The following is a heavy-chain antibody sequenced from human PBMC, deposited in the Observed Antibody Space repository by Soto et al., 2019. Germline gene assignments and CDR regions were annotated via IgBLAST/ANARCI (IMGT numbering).Heavy chain of an antibody. CDR1: GGTFSSYA. CDR3: ARVRGIQLWMIDY. CDR2: IIPIFGTA. Sequence: QVQLVQSGAEVKKPGSSVKVSCKASGGTFSSYAISWVRQAPGQGLEWMGGIIPIFGTANNAQKFHGRVMITAHKSTSKAYMEMISLRSEDSAVYYFARVRGIQLWMIDYWGQGTLVTVSS. D-gene: IGHD5-18*01. J-gene: IGHJ4*02. V-gene: IGHV1-69*06.